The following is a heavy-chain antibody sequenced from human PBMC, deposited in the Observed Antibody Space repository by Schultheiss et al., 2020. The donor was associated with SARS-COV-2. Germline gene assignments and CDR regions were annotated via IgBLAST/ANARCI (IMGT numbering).Heavy chain of an antibody. CDR2: FYYTGST. D-gene: IGHD4-17*01. J-gene: IGHJ4*02. CDR1: GGSISSHY. Sequence: SQTLSLTCIVSGGSISSHYWSWIRQPPGKGLEWIGYFYYTGSTNYNPSLKSRVTISVDTSKNQFSLKLSSVTAADTAVYYCARRSSYGLDYWGQGTLVTVSS. CDR3: ARRSSYGLDY. V-gene: IGHV4-59*08.